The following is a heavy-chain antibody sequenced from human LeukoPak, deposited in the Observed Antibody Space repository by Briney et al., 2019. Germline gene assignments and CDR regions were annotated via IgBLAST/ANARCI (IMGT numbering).Heavy chain of an antibody. CDR1: GGSIISNIYY. J-gene: IGHJ5*01. Sequence: SETLSLTCTVSGGSIISNIYYWAWIRQPPGKGLEWIGSAYYGGSTYYNPSLKSRVTIYVGTSNNEFSLRLSSVTAADTALYFCARHGDPNWFDSWGQGTLVTVSS. CDR3: ARHGDPNWFDS. V-gene: IGHV4-39*01. D-gene: IGHD4-17*01. CDR2: AYYGGST.